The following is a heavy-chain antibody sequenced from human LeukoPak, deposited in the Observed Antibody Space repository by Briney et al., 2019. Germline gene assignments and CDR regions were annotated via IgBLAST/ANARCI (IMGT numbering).Heavy chain of an antibody. V-gene: IGHV1-2*02. CDR2: INPNSGGT. J-gene: IGHJ4*02. CDR3: ARAGYCSDGKCYTFDY. Sequence: GASVKVSFKASGYTFTAYSIPWVRQAPGQGVEWVGWINPNSGGTDCAQRFQGRVTMTRDTSITMLYMEMSSLTPDDTAVYYCARAGYCSDGKCYTFDYWGQGTLVTVSS. CDR1: GYTFTAYS. D-gene: IGHD2-15*01.